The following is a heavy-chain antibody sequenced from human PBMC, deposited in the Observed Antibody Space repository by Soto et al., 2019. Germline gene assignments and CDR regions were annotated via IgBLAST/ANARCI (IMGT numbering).Heavy chain of an antibody. V-gene: IGHV3-30*18. CDR3: AKDLTYTAMDYYDYYGMDV. CDR1: GFTLRGYG. D-gene: IGHD5-18*01. J-gene: IGHJ6*02. CDR2: ISYDGSNK. Sequence: GGSLRLPCSPSGFTLRGYGMHWVRQAQGKGLEWVAVISYDGSNKYYADSVKGRFTISRDNSKNTLYLQMNSLRAEDTAVYYCAKDLTYTAMDYYDYYGMDVWGQGTTVTV.